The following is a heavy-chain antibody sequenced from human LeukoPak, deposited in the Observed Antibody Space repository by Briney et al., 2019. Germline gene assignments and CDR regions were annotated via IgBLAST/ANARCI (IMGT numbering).Heavy chain of an antibody. CDR2: VYSDGSDS. Sequence: GGSLRLSCTASGFTFNTYSMHWVRQAPGKGLVWVSRVYSDGSDSRHADSVKGRFTISRDNAKNTLYLQMNSLRVEDTAVYYCTRGANWAFDYWGQGTLVTVSS. CDR3: TRGANWAFDY. J-gene: IGHJ4*02. V-gene: IGHV3-74*01. D-gene: IGHD1-1*01. CDR1: GFTFNTYS.